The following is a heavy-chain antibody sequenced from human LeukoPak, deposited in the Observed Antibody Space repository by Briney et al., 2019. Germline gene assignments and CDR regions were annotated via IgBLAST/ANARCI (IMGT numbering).Heavy chain of an antibody. V-gene: IGHV3-53*04. CDR1: GFTVSSNY. J-gene: IGHJ4*02. CDR2: LYSGGTT. D-gene: IGHD1-26*01. CDR3: ARPLVGDALDY. Sequence: GGSLRLSCAASGFTVSSNYMSWVRQAPGKGLEWVSVLYSGGTTYYADSVKGRFTISRQTSKNTLYLQMNSLRAEDTAVYYCARPLVGDALDYWGQGTLVTVSS.